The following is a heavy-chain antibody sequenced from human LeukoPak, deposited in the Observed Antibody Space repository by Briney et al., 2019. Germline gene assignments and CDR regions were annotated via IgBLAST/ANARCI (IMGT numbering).Heavy chain of an antibody. Sequence: GGSLRLSCAASGFTFSSYSMNWVRQAPGKGLEWVSYISSSSSTIYYADSVKGRFTISRDNAKNSLYLQMNSLRAEDTAVYYCARYTGQLLNYFDYWGQGTLVTVSS. D-gene: IGHD2-2*01. CDR1: GFTFSSYS. CDR3: ARYTGQLLNYFDY. CDR2: ISSSSSTI. J-gene: IGHJ4*02. V-gene: IGHV3-48*01.